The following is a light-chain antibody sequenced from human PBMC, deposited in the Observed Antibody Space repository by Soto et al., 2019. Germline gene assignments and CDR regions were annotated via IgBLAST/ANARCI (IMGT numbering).Light chain of an antibody. CDR3: QQRSNWPPKYT. V-gene: IGKV3-11*01. CDR2: DAS. Sequence: EIVLTQSPATLSLSPGERATLSCRASQSVSSYLAWYQQKPGQAPRLLIYDASNRATGIPARFSGSGSGTDFTFTISSLEPEDFAVYYCQQRSNWPPKYTFGPGTKLDIK. J-gene: IGKJ2*01. CDR1: QSVSSY.